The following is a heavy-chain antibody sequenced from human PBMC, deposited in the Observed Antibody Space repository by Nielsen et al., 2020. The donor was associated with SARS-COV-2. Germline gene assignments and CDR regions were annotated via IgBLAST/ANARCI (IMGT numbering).Heavy chain of an antibody. J-gene: IGHJ3*02. D-gene: IGHD2-21*02. Sequence: KVSCKSSGYRYTSYWIGWVRQMPGKGLEWMGIIWPGDSETRYSPSFRDQVTISADRSISTAYLQWSSLKASDTAMYYCARRGGGVVLTAKDAFDIWGQGTMVTVSS. CDR3: ARRGGGVVLTAKDAFDI. V-gene: IGHV5-51*01. CDR2: IWPGDSET. CDR1: GYRYTSYW.